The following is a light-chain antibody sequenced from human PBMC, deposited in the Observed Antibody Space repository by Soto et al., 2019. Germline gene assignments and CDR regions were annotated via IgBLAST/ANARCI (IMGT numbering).Light chain of an antibody. Sequence: DIHLTQYPSLLSASVGDRVTITCRASQGISNYLAWYQQKPGKVPKLLIYTSSTLQSGVPSRFSGSGSGTDFTLTISSLQPEDAATYYCQRHDNAPLTFGGGTKVDIK. V-gene: IGKV1-27*01. CDR1: QGISNY. CDR2: TSS. CDR3: QRHDNAPLT. J-gene: IGKJ4*01.